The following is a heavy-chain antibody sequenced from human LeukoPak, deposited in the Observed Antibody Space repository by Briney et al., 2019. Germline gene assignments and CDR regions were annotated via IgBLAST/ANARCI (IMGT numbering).Heavy chain of an antibody. J-gene: IGHJ4*02. CDR1: GGSFSGYY. V-gene: IGHV4-34*01. CDR3: ATCGRLQTYCSGDYDY. Sequence: SETLSLTCAVYGGSFSGYYWSWIRQPPGKGREWIGEINHSGSTNYNPSLKSRVTISVDTSKNQFSLKLSSVTAADTAVYYCATCGRLQTYCSGDYDYWGQGTLVAVSS. D-gene: IGHD2-15*01. CDR2: INHSGST.